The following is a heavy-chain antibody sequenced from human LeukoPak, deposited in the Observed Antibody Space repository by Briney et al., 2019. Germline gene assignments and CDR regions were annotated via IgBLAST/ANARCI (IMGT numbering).Heavy chain of an antibody. CDR1: GYSFTSYW. CDR3: ARPKADYDSTHFQH. D-gene: IGHD3-22*01. CDR2: IYPGGSDT. J-gene: IGHJ1*01. Sequence: GESLQISCQGSGYSFTSYWIGWVRQLPGKGLEWMGIIYPGGSDTRYSPSFQGQVTISADKSISTAYLQWSSLKASDTAMYYCARPKADYDSTHFQHWGQGTLVTVSS. V-gene: IGHV5-51*01.